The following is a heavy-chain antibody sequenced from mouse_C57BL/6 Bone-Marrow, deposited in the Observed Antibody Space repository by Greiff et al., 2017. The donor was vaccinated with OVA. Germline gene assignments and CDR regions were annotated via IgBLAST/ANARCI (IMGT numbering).Heavy chain of an antibody. CDR1: GFNIKDDY. CDR2: IDPENGDT. V-gene: IGHV14-4*01. CDR3: TTDGGDY. J-gene: IGHJ2*01. Sequence: EVQLQQSGAELVRPGASVKLSCTASGFNIKDDYMHWVKQRPEQGLEWIGWIDPENGDTEYASKFQGKATITADTSSNTAYLQLRSLTSEDTAVYYCTTDGGDYWGQGTTLTVSS.